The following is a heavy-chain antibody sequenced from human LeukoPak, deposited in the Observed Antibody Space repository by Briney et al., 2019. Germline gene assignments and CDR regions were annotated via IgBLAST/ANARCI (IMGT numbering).Heavy chain of an antibody. CDR2: IYYSGST. D-gene: IGHD4-17*01. Sequence: PSETLSLTCTVSGGSISSYYWSWIRKPPGQGLDLIGYIYYSGSTNYNPILKSRVTISVDTSTNQFSLKLSSVTAADTAVYYCARRDYGDKRRKYYYGMDVWGQGTTVTASS. V-gene: IGHV4-59*08. J-gene: IGHJ6*02. CDR3: ARRDYGDKRRKYYYGMDV. CDR1: GGSISSYY.